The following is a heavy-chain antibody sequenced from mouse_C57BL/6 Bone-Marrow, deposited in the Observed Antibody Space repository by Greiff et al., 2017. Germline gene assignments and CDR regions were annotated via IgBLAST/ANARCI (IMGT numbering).Heavy chain of an antibody. J-gene: IGHJ2*01. CDR1: GYSFTGYF. V-gene: IGHV1-20*01. CDR2: INPYNGDT. CDR3: ASSYYGYEDFGY. D-gene: IGHD2-9*01. Sequence: EVKLMESGPELVKPGDSVKISCKASGYSFTGYFMNWVMQSHGTSLEWIGRINPYNGDTFYNQKFKGKATLTVDKSSSTAHMELRSLTSEDSAVYYCASSYYGYEDFGYWGQGTTLTVSS.